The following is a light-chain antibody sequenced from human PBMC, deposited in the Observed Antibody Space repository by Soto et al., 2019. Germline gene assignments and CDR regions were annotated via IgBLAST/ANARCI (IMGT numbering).Light chain of an antibody. CDR3: CSYAGSYTV. CDR1: SSDVGGYNY. V-gene: IGLV2-11*01. Sequence: QSALTQPRSGSWSPGQSVTISCTGTSSDVGGYNYVSWYQQHPGKAPKLMIYDVSKRPSGVPDRFSGSKSGNTASLTISGLQAEDEADYYCCSYAGSYTVFGGGTKLTLL. J-gene: IGLJ3*02. CDR2: DVS.